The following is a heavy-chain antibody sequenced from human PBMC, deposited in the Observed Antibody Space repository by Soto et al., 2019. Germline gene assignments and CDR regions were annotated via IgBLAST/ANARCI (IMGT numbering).Heavy chain of an antibody. CDR1: GYTFTNYA. D-gene: IGHD1-20*01. V-gene: IGHV1-3*01. Sequence: ASVKVSCKASGYTFTNYAMHWVRQAPGQRLEWMGWINAGNGNTKYSQKFQGRVTITRDTSASTAYMELSSLRSEGTAVYYCARGITLPTPLDYWGQGTLVTVSS. CDR3: ARGITLPTPLDY. J-gene: IGHJ4*02. CDR2: INAGNGNT.